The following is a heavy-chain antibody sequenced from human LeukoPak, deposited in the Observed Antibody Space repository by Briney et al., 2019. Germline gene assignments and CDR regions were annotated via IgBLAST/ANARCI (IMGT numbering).Heavy chain of an antibody. CDR1: GYTFTSYY. D-gene: IGHD4-17*01. CDR2: INPSGGST. CDR3: ARVLGSRDYGDYFDY. Sequence: GASVKVSCKASGYTFTSYYMHWVRQAPGQGLEWMGIINPSGGSTSYAQKFQGRVTMTRDTSASTVYMELSSLRSEDTAVYYCARVLGSRDYGDYFDYWGQGTLVTVSS. J-gene: IGHJ4*02. V-gene: IGHV1-46*01.